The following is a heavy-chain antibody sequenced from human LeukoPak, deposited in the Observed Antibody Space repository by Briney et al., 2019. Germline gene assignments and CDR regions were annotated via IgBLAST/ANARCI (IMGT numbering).Heavy chain of an antibody. V-gene: IGHV5-51*01. CDR3: ARRGDSGSYQWYFDY. CDR2: IYHGDSDT. J-gene: IGHJ4*02. CDR1: GYTFTSYW. Sequence: GESLKISCKGSGYTFTSYWIGWVRQMPGKGLEWVGIIYHGDSDTRYSPSFQGQVTISADKTISTAYLQWSSLKASDTAMYYCARRGDSGSYQWYFDYRGQGTLVTVSS. D-gene: IGHD1-26*01.